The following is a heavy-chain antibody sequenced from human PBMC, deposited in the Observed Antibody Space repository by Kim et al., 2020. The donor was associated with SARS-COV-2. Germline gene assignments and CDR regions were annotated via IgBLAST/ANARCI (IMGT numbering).Heavy chain of an antibody. D-gene: IGHD6-13*01. CDR2: ISSSSSYI. V-gene: IGHV3-21*01. J-gene: IGHJ6*02. CDR3: ARVRIAAAGPPNYYYGMDV. Sequence: LSLTCVASGFTFSSYSMNWVRQAPGKGLEWVSSISSSSSYIYYADSVKGRFTISRDNAKNSLYLQMNSLRAEDTAVYYCARVRIAAAGPPNYYYGMDVWGQGTTVTVSS. CDR1: GFTFSSYS.